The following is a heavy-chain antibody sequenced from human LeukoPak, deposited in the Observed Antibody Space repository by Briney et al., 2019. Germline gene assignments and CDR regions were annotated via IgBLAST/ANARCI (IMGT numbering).Heavy chain of an antibody. CDR1: GGSISSYY. J-gene: IGHJ4*02. V-gene: IGHV4-4*07. D-gene: IGHD3-3*01. CDR2: IYTSGST. CDR3: AREDLDQTLYYDFWSGYYAAAYYFDY. Sequence: SETLSLTCTVSGGSISSYYLSWIRQPAGKGLEWIGRIYTSGSTNYNPSLKSRVTMTVDTSKNQFSLKLSSVTAADTAVYYCAREDLDQTLYYDFWSGYYAAAYYFDYWGQGTLVTVSS.